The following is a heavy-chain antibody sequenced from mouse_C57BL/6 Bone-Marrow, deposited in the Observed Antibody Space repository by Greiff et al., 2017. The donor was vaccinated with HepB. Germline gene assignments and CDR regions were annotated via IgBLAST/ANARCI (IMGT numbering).Heavy chain of an antibody. CDR2: ISSGGSYT. V-gene: IGHV5-6*02. CDR3: ARLGRVLRAWFAY. CDR1: GFTFSSYG. Sequence: EVMLVESGGDLVKPGGSLKLSCAASGFTFSSYGMSWVRQTPDKRLEWVATISSGGSYTYYPDSVKGRFTISRDNAKNTLYLQMSSLKSEDTAMYYCARLGRVLRAWFAYWGQGTLVTVSA. D-gene: IGHD1-1*01. J-gene: IGHJ3*01.